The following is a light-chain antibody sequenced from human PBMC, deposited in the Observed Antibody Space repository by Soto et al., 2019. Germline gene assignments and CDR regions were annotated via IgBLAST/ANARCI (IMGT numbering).Light chain of an antibody. Sequence: DIQMTQSPSTLSASVGDRVTITCRASQSINNWLAWYQQKPGKAPKFLIYDASNLESGVPSRFSGSASGTDFTLTISSLQPEDFATYYCLQDYNYPLTFGGGTKVDIK. CDR2: DAS. CDR1: QSINNW. J-gene: IGKJ4*01. V-gene: IGKV1-5*01. CDR3: LQDYNYPLT.